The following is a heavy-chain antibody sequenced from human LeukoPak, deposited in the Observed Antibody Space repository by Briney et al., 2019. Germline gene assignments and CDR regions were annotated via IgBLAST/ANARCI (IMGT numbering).Heavy chain of an antibody. V-gene: IGHV4-34*01. Sequence: PSETLSLTCAVYGGSFSGYYWSWIRQPPEKGLEWIGEINHSGSTNYNPSLKSRVTISVDTSKKQFSLKLSSVTAADTAVYYCARRAAAGHNYYFKYWSQGTQVTVSS. CDR1: GGSFSGYY. D-gene: IGHD6-13*01. CDR2: INHSGST. J-gene: IGHJ4*02. CDR3: ARRAAAGHNYYFKY.